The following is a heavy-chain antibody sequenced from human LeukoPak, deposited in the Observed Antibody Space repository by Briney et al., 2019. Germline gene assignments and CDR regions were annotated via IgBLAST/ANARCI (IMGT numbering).Heavy chain of an antibody. CDR3: VKEDYYDSSGYYPFDH. J-gene: IGHJ4*02. CDR1: GFTFSSYA. Sequence: QPGGSLRLSCAASGFTFSSYALSWVRQAPGKGLEWVSGISSSAGSTYYADSVKGRFTISRDNSKNTLYLQMNSLRADDTAVYYCVKEDYYDSSGYYPFDHWGQGSLVTVSP. V-gene: IGHV3-23*01. D-gene: IGHD3-22*01. CDR2: ISSSAGST.